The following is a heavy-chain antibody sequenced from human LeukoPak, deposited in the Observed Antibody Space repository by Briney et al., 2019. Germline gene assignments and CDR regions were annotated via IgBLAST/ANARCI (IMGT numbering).Heavy chain of an antibody. CDR3: ARGGKWLYYFDY. CDR1: GGSISSGSYY. D-gene: IGHD6-19*01. CDR2: IYTSGST. J-gene: IGHJ4*02. V-gene: IGHV4-61*02. Sequence: SQTLSLTCTASGGSISSGSYYWSWIRQPPGKELEWIGRIYTSGSTNYNPSLKSRVTISVDTYKNQFSLKLSSVTAADRAVYYCARGGKWLYYFDYWGQGTLVTVSS.